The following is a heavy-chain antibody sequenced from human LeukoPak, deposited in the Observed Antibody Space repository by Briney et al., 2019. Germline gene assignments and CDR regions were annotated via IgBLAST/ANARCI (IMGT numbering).Heavy chain of an antibody. Sequence: GGSLRLSCRASGFTFGDYAISWVRQAPGKGLEWVGFTKSKAYGGTIEYAAAVKGRFTISRDDSKSIAYLQMNSLKTEDTAVYFCARGDRGIVPYYYMDAWGNGTTVVVSS. J-gene: IGHJ6*03. CDR3: ARGDRGIVPYYYMDA. D-gene: IGHD3-10*01. CDR2: TKSKAYGGTI. CDR1: GFTFGDYA. V-gene: IGHV3-49*04.